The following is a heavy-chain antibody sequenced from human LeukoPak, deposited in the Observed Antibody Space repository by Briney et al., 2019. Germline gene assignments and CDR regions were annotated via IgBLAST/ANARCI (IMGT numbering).Heavy chain of an antibody. J-gene: IGHJ5*02. Sequence: ASVKVSCKASGYTFTSYDINWVRQATGQGLEWMGWMNPNSGNTGYAQKFQGRVTITRNTSISTAYMELSSLRSEDTAVYYCAKGDCSSTSCYSGWFDPWGQGTLVTVSS. CDR2: MNPNSGNT. CDR3: AKGDCSSTSCYSGWFDP. D-gene: IGHD2-2*01. V-gene: IGHV1-8*03. CDR1: GYTFTSYD.